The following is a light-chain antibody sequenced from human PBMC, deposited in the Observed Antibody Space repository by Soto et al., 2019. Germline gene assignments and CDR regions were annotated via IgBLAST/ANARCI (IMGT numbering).Light chain of an antibody. CDR3: SSYSSSSALDVI. CDR1: NRDVGGYNY. Sequence: QSALAQPASVSGSPGQSITISCAGTNRDVGGYNYVSWYQQYPGKAPKLIIYEVTYRPSGVSNRFSGSKSGNTASLTISGLQAEDEADYYCSSYSSSSALDVIFGGGTKLTVI. J-gene: IGLJ2*01. CDR2: EVT. V-gene: IGLV2-14*01.